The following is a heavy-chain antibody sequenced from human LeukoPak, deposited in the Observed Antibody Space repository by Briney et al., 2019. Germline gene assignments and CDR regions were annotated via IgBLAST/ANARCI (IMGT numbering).Heavy chain of an antibody. CDR2: MNPNSGNT. D-gene: IGHD3-9*01. CDR1: GGTFSSYA. J-gene: IGHJ4*02. Sequence: ASVKVSCKASGGTFSSYAINWVRQATGQGLEWMGWMNPNSGNTGYAQKFQGRVTMTRNTSISTAYMELSSLRSEDTAVYYCARGALRYFDWSLYWGQGTLVTVSS. V-gene: IGHV1-8*02. CDR3: ARGALRYFDWSLY.